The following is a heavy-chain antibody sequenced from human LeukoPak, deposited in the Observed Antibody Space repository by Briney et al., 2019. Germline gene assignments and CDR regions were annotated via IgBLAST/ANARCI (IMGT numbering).Heavy chain of an antibody. V-gene: IGHV1-69*05. Sequence: SVKVSCKASGGTFSSYAISWVRQAPGQGLEWMGGIIPIFGTANYAQKLQGRVTMTTDTSTSTAYMELRSLRSDDTAVYYCARDRPRGYYYDSSAPDYWGQGTLVTVSS. CDR2: IIPIFGTA. CDR1: GGTFSSYA. J-gene: IGHJ4*02. D-gene: IGHD3-22*01. CDR3: ARDRPRGYYYDSSAPDY.